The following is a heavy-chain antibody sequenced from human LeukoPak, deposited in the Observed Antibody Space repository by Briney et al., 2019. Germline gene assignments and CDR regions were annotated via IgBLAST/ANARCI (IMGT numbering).Heavy chain of an antibody. Sequence: ASVKVSCKASGYTFTGYYMHWVRQAPGQGLEWMGWINPNSGGTNYAQKFQGRVTMTRDTSISTAYMELSRLRSDDTAVYYCARARFLEWSMGYWGQGTLVTVSS. D-gene: IGHD3-3*01. CDR1: GYTFTGYY. V-gene: IGHV1-2*02. J-gene: IGHJ4*02. CDR3: ARARFLEWSMGY. CDR2: INPNSGGT.